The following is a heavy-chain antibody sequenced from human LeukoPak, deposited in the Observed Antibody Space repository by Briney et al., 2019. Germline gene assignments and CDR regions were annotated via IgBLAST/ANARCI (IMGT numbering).Heavy chain of an antibody. CDR3: ASLRGLYSSSPIDY. CDR1: GGSISSGSYY. V-gene: IGHV4-61*02. CDR2: IYTSGST. D-gene: IGHD6-6*01. Sequence: SQTLSLTCTVSGGSISSGSYYWSWIRQPAGKGLECIGRIYTSGSTNYNPSLKSRVTISVDTSKNQFSLKLSSVTAADTAVYYCASLRGLYSSSPIDYWGQGTLVTVSS. J-gene: IGHJ4*02.